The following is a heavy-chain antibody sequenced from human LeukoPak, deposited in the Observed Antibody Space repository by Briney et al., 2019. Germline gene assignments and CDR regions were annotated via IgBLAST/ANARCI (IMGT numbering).Heavy chain of an antibody. J-gene: IGHJ6*02. CDR2: ISSSSSYI. Sequence: GGSLRLSCAASGFTFSSYSMNWVRQAPGKGLEWVSSISSSSSYIYYADSVKGRLTISRDNAKNSLYLQMNSLRAEDTAVYYCARDLYGDRDYGMDVWGQGTTVTVSS. CDR3: ARDLYGDRDYGMDV. V-gene: IGHV3-21*01. CDR1: GFTFSSYS. D-gene: IGHD4-17*01.